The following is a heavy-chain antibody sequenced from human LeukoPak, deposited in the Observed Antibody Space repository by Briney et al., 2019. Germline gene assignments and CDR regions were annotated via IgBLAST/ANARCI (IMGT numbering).Heavy chain of an antibody. D-gene: IGHD3-22*01. CDR1: GGSISSGSYY. J-gene: IGHJ6*03. Sequence: SETLSLTCTVSGGSISSGSYYWSRIRQPARKGLEWIGRIYTSGSTNYNPSLKSRVTISVDTSKNQFSLKLSSVTAADTAVYYCARVRYYDSSGYKNYYYYYMDVWGKGTTFTVSS. CDR2: IYTSGST. V-gene: IGHV4-61*02. CDR3: ARVRYYDSSGYKNYYYYYMDV.